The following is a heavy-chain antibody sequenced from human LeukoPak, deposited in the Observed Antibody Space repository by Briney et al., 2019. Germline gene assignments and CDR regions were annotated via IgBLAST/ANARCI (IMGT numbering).Heavy chain of an antibody. Sequence: SEALPLTCTVSGGSITSYYWSWIRQPPGKGLEWIGYMYYSGNSYYNPSLKSRVTISVDTSKNQFSLKLSSMTAADTAVYYCASYSNSWYYFDYWGQGTLVTVSS. CDR3: ASYSNSWYYFDY. V-gene: IGHV4-59*01. D-gene: IGHD6-13*01. CDR2: MYYSGNS. J-gene: IGHJ4*02. CDR1: GGSITSYY.